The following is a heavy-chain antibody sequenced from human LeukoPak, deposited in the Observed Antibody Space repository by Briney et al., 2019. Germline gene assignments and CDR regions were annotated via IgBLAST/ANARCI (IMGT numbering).Heavy chain of an antibody. CDR3: ARDLIVGATHFDY. Sequence: GGSLRLSCAASGSTFSSYWMSWVRQAPGKGLEWVANIKQDGSEKYYVDSVKGRFTISRDNAKNSLYLQMNSLRAEDTAVYYCARDLIVGATHFDYWGQGTLVTVSS. D-gene: IGHD1-26*01. CDR2: IKQDGSEK. CDR1: GSTFSSYW. J-gene: IGHJ4*02. V-gene: IGHV3-7*01.